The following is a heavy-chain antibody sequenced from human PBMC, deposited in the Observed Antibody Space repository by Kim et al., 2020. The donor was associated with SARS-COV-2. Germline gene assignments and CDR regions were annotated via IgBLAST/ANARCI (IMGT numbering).Heavy chain of an antibody. Sequence: SETLSLTCSVSGASISPPNFYWGWVRKPPGKGLEWIGTIHYGGSTNYNPSLKSRVTISEDTSKNHFFLKVTSVTAADTAMYYCAKYQTSTMLDYWGQGTLVTVSS. CDR1: GASISPPNFY. V-gene: IGHV4-39*02. J-gene: IGHJ4*02. CDR2: IHYGGST. CDR3: AKYQTSTMLDY. D-gene: IGHD2-2*01.